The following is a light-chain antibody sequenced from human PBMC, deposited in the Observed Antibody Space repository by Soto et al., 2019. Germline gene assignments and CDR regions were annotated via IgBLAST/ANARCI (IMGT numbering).Light chain of an antibody. Sequence: QSALTQPPSASGSPGQSVTISCTGTSSDVGGYNYVSWYQQHPGKAPKLMIYEVSKRPSGVPDRFSGSKSGNTASLTVSGLQAEDEADYYCSSYACSTSRVFGGGTKLTVL. CDR3: SSYACSTSRV. CDR1: SSDVGGYNY. CDR2: EVS. J-gene: IGLJ3*02. V-gene: IGLV2-8*01.